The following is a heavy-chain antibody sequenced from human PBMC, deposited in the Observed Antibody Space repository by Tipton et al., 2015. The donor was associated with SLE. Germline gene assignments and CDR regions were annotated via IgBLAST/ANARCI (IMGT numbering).Heavy chain of an antibody. V-gene: IGHV3-43*01. CDR3: ARVGRYCSGDTCHSDY. CDR2: VSWDGDST. J-gene: IGHJ4*02. Sequence: SLRLSCVVSGLTFDDQTMHWVRQVPGKGLQWVALVSWDGDSTYYGDSVKGRFTISRDNAKNSLYLQMSSLRAEDTAVYYCARVGRYCSGDTCHSDYWGQGTLVTVSS. CDR1: GLTFDDQT. D-gene: IGHD2-15*01.